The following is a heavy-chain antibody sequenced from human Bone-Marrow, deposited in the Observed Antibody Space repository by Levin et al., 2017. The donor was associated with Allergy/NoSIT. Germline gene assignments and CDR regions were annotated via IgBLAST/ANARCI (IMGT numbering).Heavy chain of an antibody. D-gene: IGHD6-13*01. CDR2: IYWDDDK. V-gene: IGHV2-5*02. J-gene: IGHJ6*02. CDR1: GFSLSTSGVG. Sequence: QTLSLTCTFSGFSLSTSGVGVGWIRQPPGKALEWLALIYWDDDKRYSPSLKSRLTITKDTSKNQVVLTMTNMDPVDTATYYCAHTQAAPEWGYYYYGMDVWGQGTTVTVSS. CDR3: AHTQAAPEWGYYYYGMDV.